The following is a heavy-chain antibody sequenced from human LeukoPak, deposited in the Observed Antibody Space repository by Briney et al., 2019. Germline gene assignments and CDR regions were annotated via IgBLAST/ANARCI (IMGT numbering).Heavy chain of an antibody. J-gene: IGHJ4*02. CDR3: ARASARYDSSGYYYAY. D-gene: IGHD3-22*01. V-gene: IGHV3-21*01. CDR1: GFTFSSYS. CDR2: ISSSSYI. Sequence: PGGSLRLSCAASGFTFSSYSMNWVRQAPGKGLEWVSSISSSSYIYYADSVKGRFTISRDNAKNSLYLQMNSLRAEDTAVYYCARASARYDSSGYYYAYWGQGTLVTVSS.